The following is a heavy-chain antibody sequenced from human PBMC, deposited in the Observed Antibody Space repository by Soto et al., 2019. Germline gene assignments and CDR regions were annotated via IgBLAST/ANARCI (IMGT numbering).Heavy chain of an antibody. CDR3: AGVGEGELREGGLGNYYGMDV. J-gene: IGHJ6*02. Sequence: ASVKVSCKASGGTFSTYAISWVRQAPGQGLEWMGGILPIFGTASYAQKFQGRVTITADESTSTAYMELSSLRSDDPAVYYCAGVGEGELREGGLGNYYGMDVWGQGTTVTVSS. CDR1: GGTFSTYA. V-gene: IGHV1-69*13. D-gene: IGHD3-16*01. CDR2: ILPIFGTA.